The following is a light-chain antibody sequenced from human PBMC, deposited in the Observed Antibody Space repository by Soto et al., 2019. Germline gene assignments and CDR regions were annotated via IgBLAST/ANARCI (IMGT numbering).Light chain of an antibody. J-gene: IGKJ1*01. CDR2: GAS. CDR1: QSVSSN. V-gene: IGKV3-15*01. CDR3: QQYNYWPPT. Sequence: EIVMTQSPATLSVSPGERATLSCRASQSVSSNLAWYQQKPGQAPRLLIYGASTRATDIPARFSGSGSGTEFTLTISSLQSEDFAVYYCQQYNYWPPTFGQGTKVEIK.